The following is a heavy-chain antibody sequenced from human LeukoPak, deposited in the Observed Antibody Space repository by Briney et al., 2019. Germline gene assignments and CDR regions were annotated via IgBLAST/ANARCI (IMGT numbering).Heavy chain of an antibody. J-gene: IGHJ4*02. CDR3: ATDLLEDTQ. D-gene: IGHD2-15*01. CDR2: ISSSGSVR. V-gene: IGHV3-48*04. CDR1: GFTFSSYN. Sequence: GGSLRLSCVASGFTFSSYNMNWVRQAPGRGLEWLSYISSSGSVRHYADSVKGRFTISRDNAKSSLYLQMNSLRVEDTAEYFCATDLLEDTQGGQGTLVTVSS.